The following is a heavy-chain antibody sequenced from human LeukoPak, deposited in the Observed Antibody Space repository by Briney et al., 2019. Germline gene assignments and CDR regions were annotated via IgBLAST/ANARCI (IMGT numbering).Heavy chain of an antibody. CDR2: INTNSGNP. CDR3: ARDRASGSYDY. CDR1: GYSFTPYS. J-gene: IGHJ4*02. D-gene: IGHD1-26*01. Sequence: ASVKVSCKASGYSFTPYSINWVRQAPGQGLEWMGYINTNSGNPTYAQGFTGRFVFSLDASVSTTYMEIYSLRADDTAVYYCARDRASGSYDYWGQGTLATVSS. V-gene: IGHV7-4-1*01.